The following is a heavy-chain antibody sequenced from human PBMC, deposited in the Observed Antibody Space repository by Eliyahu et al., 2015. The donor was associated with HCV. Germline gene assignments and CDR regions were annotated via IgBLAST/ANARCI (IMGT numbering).Heavy chain of an antibody. D-gene: IGHD3-3*01. CDR1: GFVFDDYA. Sequence: EVQLVESGGKVVQPGESLRLSCAPSGFVFDDYAMNWVRQAPGKGLXWISFISSRASTTYYADSVKGRFTVSRDNVGNSLYLQMNSLRAEDTAVYYCARVGVSGVVTGWFDPWGQGTLVTVSS. V-gene: IGHV3-48*04. CDR2: ISSRASTT. CDR3: ARVGVSGVVTGWFDP. J-gene: IGHJ5*02.